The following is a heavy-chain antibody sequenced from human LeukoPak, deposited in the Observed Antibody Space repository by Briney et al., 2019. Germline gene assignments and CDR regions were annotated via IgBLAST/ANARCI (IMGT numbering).Heavy chain of an antibody. J-gene: IGHJ5*02. CDR1: GFTFSSYE. CDR3: ARLVRYRSTWWFDP. CDR2: TSSSGSTT. D-gene: IGHD2-2*01. V-gene: IGHV3-48*03. Sequence: GGSLRLSCAASGFTFSSYEMNWVRQAAGKGLDWVSYTSSSGSTTCYADSVKGRFTISRDNTKNSLYLQMNSLRAEDTAVYYCARLVRYRSTWWFDPWGQGTLVTVSS.